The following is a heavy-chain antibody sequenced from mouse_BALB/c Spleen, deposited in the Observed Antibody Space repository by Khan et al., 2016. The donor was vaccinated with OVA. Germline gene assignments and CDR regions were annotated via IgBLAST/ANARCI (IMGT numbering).Heavy chain of an antibody. V-gene: IGHV9-3-1*01. J-gene: IGHJ4*01. CDR2: ISTYTGEP. CDR1: GYTFTNYG. Sequence: QIQLLQSGPELKKTGETVKISCKASGYTFTNYGMNWVKQAPGKALKWMGWISTYTGEPTYADDFKGRFAFSLETSASTAYLQIHNLKNEDTATYFCSSPPHCYYVFVYWGQGTLVTVSS. CDR3: SSPPHCYYVFVY.